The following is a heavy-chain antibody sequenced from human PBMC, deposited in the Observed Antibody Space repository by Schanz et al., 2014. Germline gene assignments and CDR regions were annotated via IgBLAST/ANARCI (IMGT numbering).Heavy chain of an antibody. J-gene: IGHJ5*01. V-gene: IGHV3-21*01. D-gene: IGHD2-8*02. CDR2: ISNVGGYI. CDR1: GFTFSYYK. Sequence: EVQLVESGGGLVKPGGSLRLSCAASGFTFSYYKMNWVRPAPGKGLEWVSTISNVGGYIYYADSVKGRFTISRDNAKNSVYLQMHSLRAEDTALYYCARDRDAGGYDSWGQGTLVTVSS. CDR3: ARDRDAGGYDS.